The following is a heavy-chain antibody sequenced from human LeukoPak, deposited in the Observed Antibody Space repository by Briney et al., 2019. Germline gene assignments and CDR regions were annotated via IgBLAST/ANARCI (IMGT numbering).Heavy chain of an antibody. CDR1: GFTFSSHL. Sequence: GGSLRLSCAASGFTFSSHLMHWVRQAPGKGLVWVSRISSDGTYTNYADSVRGRFTISRDNAKNTLYLQMNSLRAEDTAVYYCARASIWFGSLTFDYWGQGTLVTVSS. D-gene: IGHD3-10*01. V-gene: IGHV3-74*01. CDR2: ISSDGTYT. CDR3: ARASIWFGSLTFDY. J-gene: IGHJ4*02.